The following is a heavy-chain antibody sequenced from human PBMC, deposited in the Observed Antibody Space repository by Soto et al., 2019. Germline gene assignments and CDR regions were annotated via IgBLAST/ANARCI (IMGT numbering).Heavy chain of an antibody. CDR3: ARGEVRGPFDI. V-gene: IGHV4-30-4*01. J-gene: IGHJ3*02. D-gene: IGHD3-10*01. Sequence: QQQLQESGPGLVKPSQTLSLTCTVSGGSMNSHDYYWSWIRQPPGKGLEWIGYIHNSGSTYYNPSLKSRLTISSDMSTNRFSLGLNSVTAADTALYFCARGEVRGPFDIWGQGTKVTVSS. CDR2: IHNSGST. CDR1: GGSMNSHDYY.